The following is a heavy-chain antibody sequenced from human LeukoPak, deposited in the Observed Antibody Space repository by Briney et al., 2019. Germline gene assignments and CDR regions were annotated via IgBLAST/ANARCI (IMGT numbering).Heavy chain of an antibody. CDR3: ARASQYYYDSSGYPLFDY. J-gene: IGHJ4*02. V-gene: IGHV4-39*07. D-gene: IGHD3-22*01. Sequence: SETLSLTCTVSGGSLSSSRYYWGWIRQPPGKGLECIGEINHSGSTNYNPSLESRVTISVDTSKNQFSLNLSSVTAADTAVYYCARASQYYYDSSGYPLFDYWGQGTLVTVSS. CDR2: INHSGST. CDR1: GGSLSSSRYY.